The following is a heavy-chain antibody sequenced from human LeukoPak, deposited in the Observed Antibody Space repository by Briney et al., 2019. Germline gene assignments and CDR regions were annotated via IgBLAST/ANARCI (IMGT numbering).Heavy chain of an antibody. CDR1: GYTFTDYY. D-gene: IGHD3-22*01. CDR2: VDPEDGET. V-gene: IGHV1-69-2*01. J-gene: IGHJ5*02. CDR3: ATDLSHSSGYHNNWSDP. Sequence: ASVKVSCKVSGYTFTDYYMHWVQQAPGKGLEWMGLVDPEDGETIYAEKFQGRVTITADTSTDTAYMELSSLRSEDTAGYYCATDLSHSSGYHNNWSDPWGHGTLVTVSS.